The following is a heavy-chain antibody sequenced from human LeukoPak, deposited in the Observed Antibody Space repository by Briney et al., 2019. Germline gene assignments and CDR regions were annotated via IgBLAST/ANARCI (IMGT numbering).Heavy chain of an antibody. CDR2: VHRTGST. CDR3: ARPGYSGYDIDY. D-gene: IGHD5-12*01. J-gene: IGHJ4*02. CDR1: GYSISRGYY. V-gene: IGHV4-38-2*02. Sequence: SETLSLTCNVSGYSISRGYYWGWIRQPPGKGMEWIGSVHRTGSTYYNPSLKSRVTISVDTSKNQFSLKLSSVTAADTAVYYCARPGYSGYDIDYWGQGTLVTVSS.